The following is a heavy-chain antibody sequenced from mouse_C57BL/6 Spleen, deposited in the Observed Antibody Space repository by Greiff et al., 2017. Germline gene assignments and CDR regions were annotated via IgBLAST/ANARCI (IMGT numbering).Heavy chain of an antibody. CDR2: INPSNGGT. Sequence: VQLQESGTELVKPGASVKLSCKASGYTFTSYWMHWVKQRPGQGLEWIGNINPSNGGTNYNEKFKSKATLTVDKSASTAYMQLSSLTSEDSAVYYCAISSYGSSYGDYWGQGTTLTVSS. D-gene: IGHD1-1*01. CDR3: AISSYGSSYGDY. V-gene: IGHV1-53*01. J-gene: IGHJ2*01. CDR1: GYTFTSYW.